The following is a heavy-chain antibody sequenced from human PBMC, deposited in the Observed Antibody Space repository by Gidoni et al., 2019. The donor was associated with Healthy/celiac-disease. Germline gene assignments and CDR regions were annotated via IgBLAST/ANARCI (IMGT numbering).Heavy chain of an antibody. J-gene: IGHJ4*02. V-gene: IGHV4-34*01. CDR3: ARGLLSIAARPAELDY. D-gene: IGHD6-6*01. Sequence: QVQLQQWGAGLFKPSATLSLTCAVYGGSFSGYYWSWIRQPPGKGLEWSGEINHSGSTNYNPFLKRRVTISVDTSKNQFSLKLSSVTAAETAVYDCARGLLSIAARPAELDYWGQGTLVTVSS. CDR1: GGSFSGYY. CDR2: INHSGST.